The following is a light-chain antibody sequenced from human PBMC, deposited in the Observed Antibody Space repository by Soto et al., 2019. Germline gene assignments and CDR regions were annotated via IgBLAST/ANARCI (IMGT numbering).Light chain of an antibody. V-gene: IGLV2-14*01. J-gene: IGLJ2*01. CDR2: DVS. CDR3: SSYTSSSTYVV. CDR1: SSDVGGYNY. Sequence: QSALTQPASVSGSPGQSITISCTGTSSDVGGYNYVSWYQQHPGKAPKRMIYDVSNRPSGVSNRFSGSKSGNTASLTISGLQAEDEADYYGSSYTSSSTYVVFGGGTKVTVL.